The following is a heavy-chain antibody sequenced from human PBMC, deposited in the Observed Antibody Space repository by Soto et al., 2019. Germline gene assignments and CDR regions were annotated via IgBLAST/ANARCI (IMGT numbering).Heavy chain of an antibody. V-gene: IGHV3-73*01. CDR2: IRSKANSYAT. CDR1: GFTFSGSA. CDR3: TSWKDGWYFVY. Sequence: GGSLRLSCAASGFTFSGSAMHWVRQASGKGLEWVGRIRSKANSYATAYAASVKGRFTISRDDSKNTAYLQMNSLKTEDTAVYYCTSWKDGWYFVYWGQGTLVTVSS. D-gene: IGHD6-19*01. J-gene: IGHJ4*02.